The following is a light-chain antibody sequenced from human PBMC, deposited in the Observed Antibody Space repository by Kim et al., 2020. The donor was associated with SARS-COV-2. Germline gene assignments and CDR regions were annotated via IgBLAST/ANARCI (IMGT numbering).Light chain of an antibody. Sequence: QPVLTQSPSASASLGASVKLTCTLSSGHSSYAIAWHQQQPEKGPRYLMKLNSDGSHSKGDGIPDRISGFSSGAERYLTISSLQSEDEADYYCQTWGTGIRVFGGGTQLTVL. CDR1: SGHSSYA. CDR3: QTWGTGIRV. J-gene: IGLJ3*02. V-gene: IGLV4-69*01. CDR2: LNSDGSH.